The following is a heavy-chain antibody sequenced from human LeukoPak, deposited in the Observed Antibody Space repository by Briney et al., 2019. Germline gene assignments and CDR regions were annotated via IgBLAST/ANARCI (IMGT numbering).Heavy chain of an antibody. J-gene: IGHJ3*02. CDR3: ARPHPDSSGWRDAFDI. D-gene: IGHD6-19*01. V-gene: IGHV4-59*08. Sequence: SETLSLTCTVSGVSISSYYWSWIRQPPGKGLEWIGYIYYSGSTNYNPSLKSRVTISVDTSKNQFSLKLSSVTAADTAVYYCARPHPDSSGWRDAFDIWGQGTVVTVSS. CDR2: IYYSGST. CDR1: GVSISSYY.